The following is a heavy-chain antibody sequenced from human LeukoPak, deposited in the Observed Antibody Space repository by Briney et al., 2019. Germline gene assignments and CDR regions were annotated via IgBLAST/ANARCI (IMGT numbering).Heavy chain of an antibody. CDR1: GGSFSGYY. Sequence: SETLSLTCTVYGGSFSGYYWTWIRQPPGRGLEWIGEINHSGSTNYNPSLKSRVTISVDTSKSQFSLKLNSVTAADTAMYYCARGRDPYWGQGTLVTVSS. CDR2: INHSGST. V-gene: IGHV4-34*01. J-gene: IGHJ4*02. CDR3: ARGRDPY. D-gene: IGHD5-24*01.